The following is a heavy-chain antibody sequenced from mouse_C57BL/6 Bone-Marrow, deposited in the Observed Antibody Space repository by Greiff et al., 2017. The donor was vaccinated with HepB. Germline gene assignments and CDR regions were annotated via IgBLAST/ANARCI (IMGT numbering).Heavy chain of an antibody. D-gene: IGHD2-2*01. CDR3: ASPSTMVTTGAY. CDR1: GFTFSSYA. V-gene: IGHV5-4*03. Sequence: DVMLVESGGGLVKPGGSLKLSCAASGFTFSSYAMSWVRQTPEKRLEWVATISDGGSYTYYPDNVKGRFTISRDNAKNNLYLQMSHLKSEDTAMYYCASPSTMVTTGAYWGQGTLVTVSA. J-gene: IGHJ3*01. CDR2: ISDGGSYT.